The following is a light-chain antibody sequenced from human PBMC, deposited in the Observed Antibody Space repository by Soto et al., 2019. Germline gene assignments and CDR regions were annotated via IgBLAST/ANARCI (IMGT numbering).Light chain of an antibody. CDR2: AAS. Sequence: AIQMTQSPSSLSASVGDRVTITCRASQGIRSDVAWYQQRPGKAPELLIYAASNLQSGVSSRFSGSGSGTVFTLPISSLQPEDVATDYCLQDYTYPYPFGQGTQLE. J-gene: IGKJ2*01. V-gene: IGKV1-6*01. CDR3: LQDYTYPYP. CDR1: QGIRSD.